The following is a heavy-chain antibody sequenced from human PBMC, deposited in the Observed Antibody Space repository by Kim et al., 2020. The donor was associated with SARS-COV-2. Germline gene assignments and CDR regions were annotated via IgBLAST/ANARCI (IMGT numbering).Heavy chain of an antibody. CDR3: ARDPRQVRTFSYFDH. V-gene: IGHV4-4*02. CDR2: VYHSGST. Sequence: SETLSLTCVVSGDSITSTNWWTCVRQPPGRGLEWIGEVYHSGSTNYNPSLKNRVTISVDKPNNHFSLQLTSVTAADTAVYYCARDPRQVRTFSYFDHWGQGALVTVSS. J-gene: IGHJ4*02. CDR1: GDSITSTNW. D-gene: IGHD1-7*01.